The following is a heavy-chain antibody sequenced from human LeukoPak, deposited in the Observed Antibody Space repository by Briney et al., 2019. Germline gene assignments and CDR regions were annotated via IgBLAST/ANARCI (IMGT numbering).Heavy chain of an antibody. CDR3: AKDVTQTGIFDY. D-gene: IGHD3-10*01. J-gene: IGHJ4*02. V-gene: IGHV3-23*01. CDR2: ISGSGGST. CDR1: GFTFSSYA. Sequence: PGGSLRLSCAASGFTFSSYAMSWVRQAPGKGQEWVSAISGSGGSTYYADSVKGRFTISRDNSKNTLYLQMNSLRAEDTAVYYCAKDVTQTGIFDYWGQGTLVTVSS.